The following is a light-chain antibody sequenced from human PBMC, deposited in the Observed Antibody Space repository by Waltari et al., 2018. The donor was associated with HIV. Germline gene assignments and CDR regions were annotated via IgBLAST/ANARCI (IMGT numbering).Light chain of an antibody. CDR1: SSDIGGYNF. CDR3: SSYTSSSTLFV. Sequence: QSALTQPASVSGSPGQSIHISCTGASSDIGGYNFVSWYQQHPGKAPKLMIYDVSNRPSGVSNRFSGSKSGNTASLTISGLQAEDEADYYCSSYTSSSTLFVFGTGTKVTVL. CDR2: DVS. J-gene: IGLJ1*01. V-gene: IGLV2-14*01.